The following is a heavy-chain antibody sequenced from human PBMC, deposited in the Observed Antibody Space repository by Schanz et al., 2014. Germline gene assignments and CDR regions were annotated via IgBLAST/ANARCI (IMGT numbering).Heavy chain of an antibody. CDR1: GFAFSSYG. CDR3: AKYRGYYRVSGSYRELEY. Sequence: EVQLVESGGGLVQPGGSLRLSCLASGFAFSSYGMNWLRQAPGKGLEWVSVFGVDGTTTYYADSVKGRFTISRDNSKNTLYLQMNSLRPEDTAVYYCAKYRGYYRVSGSYRELEYWGQGALVTVSS. D-gene: IGHD3-10*01. CDR2: FGVDGTTT. V-gene: IGHV3-23*04. J-gene: IGHJ4*02.